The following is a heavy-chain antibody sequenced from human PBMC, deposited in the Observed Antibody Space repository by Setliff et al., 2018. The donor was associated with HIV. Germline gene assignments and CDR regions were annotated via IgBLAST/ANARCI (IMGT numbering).Heavy chain of an antibody. V-gene: IGHV4-59*08. CDR1: GASVNSHY. J-gene: IGHJ3*02. CDR3: ARAPPGIQNDAFDI. Sequence: PSETLSLTCTVSGASVNSHYWAWIRQPPGKGLEWIGSLYYSGFTNYNPSLKSRVTISFDTSQNQFSLKLSSVTAADTAVFYCARAPPGIQNDAFDIWGQGAMVTVSS. CDR2: LYYSGFT.